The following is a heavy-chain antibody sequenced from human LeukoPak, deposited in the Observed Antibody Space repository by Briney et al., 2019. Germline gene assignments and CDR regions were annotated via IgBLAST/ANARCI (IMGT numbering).Heavy chain of an antibody. CDR1: GFTLRDYW. CDR2: VNPDGSNT. V-gene: IGHV3-74*01. J-gene: IGHJ4*02. Sequence: GESLRLSCSVSGFTLRDYWMHWVRQAPGKGLVWVSRVNPDGSNTFYADSVKGRFTISRDNAKKTLYLQMNSLRAEDTAVYYCAKVSDYYDSSGYFDYWGQGTLVTVSS. CDR3: AKVSDYYDSSGYFDY. D-gene: IGHD3-22*01.